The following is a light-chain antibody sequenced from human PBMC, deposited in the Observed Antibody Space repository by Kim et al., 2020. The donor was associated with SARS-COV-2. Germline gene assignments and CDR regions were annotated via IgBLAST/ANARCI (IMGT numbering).Light chain of an antibody. J-gene: IGKJ4*01. V-gene: IGKV3-15*01. Sequence: EIVMTQSPATLSVSPGERDTLSCRASQSVGSNLAWYQQKPGQAPRLLIYGSSTRATGIPARFSGSGSGTEFTLTISSLQSEDFAVYYCQQYGNWPLTFGGGTKVDFK. CDR3: QQYGNWPLT. CDR2: GSS. CDR1: QSVGSN.